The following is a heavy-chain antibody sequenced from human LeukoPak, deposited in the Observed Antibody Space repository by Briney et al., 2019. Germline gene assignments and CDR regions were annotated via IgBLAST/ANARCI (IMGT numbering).Heavy chain of an antibody. CDR2: TSDNGGGT. D-gene: IGHD6-19*01. CDR3: ARSLVAVAAA. V-gene: IGHV3-23*01. CDR1: GFTFSGHA. J-gene: IGHJ5*02. Sequence: GGSLRLSFAASGFTFSGHAMSWVRQAPGQGLEWISTTSDNGGGTFYADSVKGRFTISRDNSKNTLSLQMNSLRAEDTAVYHCARSLVAVAAAWGQGTLVTVSS.